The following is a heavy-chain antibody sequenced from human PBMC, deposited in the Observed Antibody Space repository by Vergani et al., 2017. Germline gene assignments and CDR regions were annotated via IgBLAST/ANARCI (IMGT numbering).Heavy chain of an antibody. CDR2: ISGSGGST. Sequence: EVQLVESGGGLVKPGGSLRLSCAASGFTFSSYSMNWVRQAPGKGLEWVSAISGSGGSTYYADSVKGRFTISRDNSKNTLYLQMNSLRAEDTAVYYCRRPKQQLVLEDAFDIWGQGTMVTVSS. J-gene: IGHJ3*02. CDR3: RRPKQQLVLEDAFDI. V-gene: IGHV3-23*04. D-gene: IGHD6-13*01. CDR1: GFTFSSYS.